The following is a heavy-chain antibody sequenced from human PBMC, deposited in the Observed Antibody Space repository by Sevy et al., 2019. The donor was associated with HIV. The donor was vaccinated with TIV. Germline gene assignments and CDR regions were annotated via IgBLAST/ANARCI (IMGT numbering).Heavy chain of an antibody. CDR2: FDPEDDEK. D-gene: IGHD3-22*01. V-gene: IGHV1-24*01. Sequence: ASVKVSCKVSGYTLTELSVHWVRQAPGKGLEWMATFDPEDDEKIYAQKFQCRVTMTEDTSTDTAYMELSSLRSEDTAVYYCATTKDYYDSSGYPFDYWGQGTLVTVSS. CDR1: GYTLTELS. J-gene: IGHJ4*02. CDR3: ATTKDYYDSSGYPFDY.